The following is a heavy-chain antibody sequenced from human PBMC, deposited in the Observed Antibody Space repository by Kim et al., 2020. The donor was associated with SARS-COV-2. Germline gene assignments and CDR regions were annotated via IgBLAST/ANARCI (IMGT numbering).Heavy chain of an antibody. CDR2: T. CDR3: LREPASSRYDY. D-gene: IGHD6-13*01. V-gene: IGHV6-1*01. J-gene: IGHJ4*02. Sequence: TDYALSVKSRITINPDTSKNQFSLQLNSVSPDDTAVYYCLREPASSRYDYWGQGTLVTVSS.